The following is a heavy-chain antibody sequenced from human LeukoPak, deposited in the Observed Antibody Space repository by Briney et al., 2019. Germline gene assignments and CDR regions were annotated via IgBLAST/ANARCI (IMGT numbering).Heavy chain of an antibody. J-gene: IGHJ4*02. CDR3: ARDPRWPRVLDY. CDR1: GFTFSSYA. Sequence: PGGSLRLSCAASGFTFSSYAMHWVRQAPGKGLEWVAVISYDGSNKYYADSVKGRFTISRDNSKNTLYLQMNSLRAEDTAVYYCARDPRWPRVLDYWGQGTLVTVSS. D-gene: IGHD5-12*01. V-gene: IGHV3-30*04. CDR2: ISYDGSNK.